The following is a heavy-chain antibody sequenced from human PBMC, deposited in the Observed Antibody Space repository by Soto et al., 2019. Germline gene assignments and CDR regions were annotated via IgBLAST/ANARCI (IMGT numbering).Heavy chain of an antibody. Sequence: QLQLQESGPGLVKPSETLSLTCTVSGGSISSSSYYWGWIRQPPGKGLEWIGSIYYSGSTYYNPSLKSRVTISVDTSKNQFSLKLSSVTAADTAVYYCARPFYDSSGYYYDIWGQGTMVTVSS. J-gene: IGHJ3*02. D-gene: IGHD3-22*01. CDR1: GGSISSSSYY. CDR3: ARPFYDSSGYYYDI. V-gene: IGHV4-39*01. CDR2: IYYSGST.